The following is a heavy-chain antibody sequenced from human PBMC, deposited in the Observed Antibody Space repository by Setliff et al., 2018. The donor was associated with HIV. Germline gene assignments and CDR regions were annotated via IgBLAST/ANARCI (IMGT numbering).Heavy chain of an antibody. J-gene: IGHJ4*02. CDR2: INPISGNT. CDR3: ARGPTRSGAVYDSDGYYLRFFDY. Sequence: ASVKVSCKASGYTFTSYYVHWVRQAPGQGLEWMGIINPISGNTKYAQNFQGRVTMTRDTSTSIVYMELSSLRSEDTAVYYCARGPTRSGAVYDSDGYYLRFFDYWGQGALVTVSS. V-gene: IGHV1-46*03. D-gene: IGHD3-22*01. CDR1: GYTFTSYY.